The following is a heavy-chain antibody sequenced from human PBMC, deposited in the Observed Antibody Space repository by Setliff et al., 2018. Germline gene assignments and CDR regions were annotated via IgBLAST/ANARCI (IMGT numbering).Heavy chain of an antibody. D-gene: IGHD4-4*01. CDR2: ISYDGSKT. Sequence: LRLSCEGSGFIFSNYFMSWFRQAPGKGLEWAALISYDGSKTYYADSVKGRFIISRDNSMNTLYLQVNSLRPEDTAVYYCARDPRQFFDYWGQGALVTVSS. V-gene: IGHV3-30-3*01. CDR1: GFIFSNYF. J-gene: IGHJ4*02. CDR3: ARDPRQFFDY.